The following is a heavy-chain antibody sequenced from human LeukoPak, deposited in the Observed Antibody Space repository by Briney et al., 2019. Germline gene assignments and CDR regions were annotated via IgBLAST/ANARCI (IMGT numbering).Heavy chain of an antibody. J-gene: IGHJ3*02. V-gene: IGHV4-34*01. D-gene: IGHD4-11*01. Sequence: SETLSLTCAVYGGSFSGYYWSWIRQPPGKGLEWIGEINHSGSTNYNPSLKSRVTISVDTSKNQFSLKLSSVTAADTAVYYCARILSNYAGDDAFDIWGQGTMVTVSS. CDR2: INHSGST. CDR3: ARILSNYAGDDAFDI. CDR1: GGSFSGYY.